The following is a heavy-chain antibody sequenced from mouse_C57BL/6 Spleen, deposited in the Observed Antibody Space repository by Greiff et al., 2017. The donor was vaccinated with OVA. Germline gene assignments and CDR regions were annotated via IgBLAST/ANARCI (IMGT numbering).Heavy chain of an antibody. D-gene: IGHD2-4*01. Sequence: QVQLKQPGAELVKPGASVKLSCKASGYTFTSYWMHWVKQRPGQGLEWIGMIHPNSGSTNYNEKFKSKATLTVDKSSSTAYMQLSSLTSEDSAVYYCARWDDYDSYYFDYWGQGTTLTVSS. CDR3: ARWDDYDSYYFDY. CDR1: GYTFTSYW. V-gene: IGHV1-64*01. J-gene: IGHJ2*01. CDR2: IHPNSGST.